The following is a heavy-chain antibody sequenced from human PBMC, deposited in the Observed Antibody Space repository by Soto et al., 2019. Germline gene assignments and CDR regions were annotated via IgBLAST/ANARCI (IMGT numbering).Heavy chain of an antibody. J-gene: IGHJ6*02. V-gene: IGHV3-23*01. CDR1: GFSFSNYA. D-gene: IGHD6-6*01. Sequence: PGGSLRLSCATSGFSFSNYAMSWVRQAPGKGLEWVSLISGSASATHYADSVKGRFTISRDNSKRTVYLQLNSLRAEDTAVYYCAKGTANTVLAAPAMYGMDVWGQGTTVTVSS. CDR3: AKGTANTVLAAPAMYGMDV. CDR2: ISGSASAT.